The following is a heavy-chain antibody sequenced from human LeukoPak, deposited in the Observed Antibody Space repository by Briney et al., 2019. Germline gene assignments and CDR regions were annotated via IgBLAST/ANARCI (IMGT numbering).Heavy chain of an antibody. CDR3: ARGDYYYDSSGAGGIFQDY. CDR1: GYTFTGYY. CDR2: INPNSGST. J-gene: IGHJ4*02. D-gene: IGHD3-22*01. V-gene: IGHV1-2*02. Sequence: ASVKVSCKASGYTFTGYYMHWVRQAPGQGLEWMGWINPNSGSTNYAQKFQGRVTMTRDTSISTAYMELSRLRSDDTAVYYCARGDYYYDSSGAGGIFQDYWGQGTLVTVSS.